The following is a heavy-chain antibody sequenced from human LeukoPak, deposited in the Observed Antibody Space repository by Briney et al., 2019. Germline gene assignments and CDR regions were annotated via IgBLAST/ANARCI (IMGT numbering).Heavy chain of an antibody. Sequence: GGSLRLSCAASGFTVSSNYMSWVRQAPGKGLEWVSVIYSGGSTYYADSVKGRFTISRDNSKNTLYLQMNSLRAEDTAVYYCARSAMVRGVTIFDYWGQGTLVTVSS. CDR3: ARSAMVRGVTIFDY. J-gene: IGHJ4*02. D-gene: IGHD3-10*01. CDR1: GFTVSSNY. V-gene: IGHV3-53*01. CDR2: IYSGGST.